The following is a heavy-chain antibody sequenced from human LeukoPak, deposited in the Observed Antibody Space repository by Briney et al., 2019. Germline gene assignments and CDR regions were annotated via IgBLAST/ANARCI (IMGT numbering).Heavy chain of an antibody. CDR3: AKMDGGNSGPDY. V-gene: IGHV3-21*04. D-gene: IGHD4-23*01. J-gene: IGHJ4*02. Sequence: GGSLRLSCEASGFTFSNHNMNWVRQAPGKGLEWVSSINSRSNYIYYADSVKGRFTISRDNSKNTLYLQMNSLRAEDTAVYYCAKMDGGNSGPDYWGQGTLVTVSS. CDR1: GFTFSNHN. CDR2: INSRSNYI.